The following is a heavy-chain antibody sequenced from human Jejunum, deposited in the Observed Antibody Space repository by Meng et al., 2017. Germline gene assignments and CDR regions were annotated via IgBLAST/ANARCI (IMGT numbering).Heavy chain of an antibody. D-gene: IGHD6-19*01. Sequence: ASVKVSCKASGYTFTSYAMSWVRQAPGQGLEWMGWINTNTGNPTYAQGFTGRFVFSLDTSVSTAYLQISSLKAEDTAVYYCARDIEAVAGTWSHFDYWGQGTLVTVSS. CDR1: GYTFTSYA. V-gene: IGHV7-4-1*02. CDR2: INTNTGNP. CDR3: ARDIEAVAGTWSHFDY. J-gene: IGHJ4*02.